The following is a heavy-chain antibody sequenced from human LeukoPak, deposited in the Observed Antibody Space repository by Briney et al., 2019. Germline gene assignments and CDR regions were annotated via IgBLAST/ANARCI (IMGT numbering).Heavy chain of an antibody. V-gene: IGHV4-34*01. CDR1: GGSFSGYY. CDR2: INHSGST. CDR3: ARRDLYSSSTLFDY. J-gene: IGHJ4*02. D-gene: IGHD6-6*01. Sequence: PSETLSLTCAVYGGSFSGYYWSWIRQPPGKGLEWIGEINHSGSTNYNPSLKSRVTISVDTSKNQFSLKLSSVTAADTAVYYCARRDLYSSSTLFDYWGQGTLVTVSS.